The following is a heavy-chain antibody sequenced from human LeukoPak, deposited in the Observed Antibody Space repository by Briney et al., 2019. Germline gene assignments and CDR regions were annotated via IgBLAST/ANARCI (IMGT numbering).Heavy chain of an antibody. CDR3: AKDNRDYYIDY. CDR2: IQYNGNNK. J-gene: IGHJ4*02. D-gene: IGHD3-10*01. V-gene: IGHV3-30*02. CDR1: GFTFNNFG. Sequence: PGGSLRLSCAASGFTFNNFGMHWVRQAPGKGLEWVTFIQYNGNNKYYADSVKGRFTISRDNSKNTLCLQMNSLRAEDTAVYYCAKDNRDYYIDYWGQGTLVTVSS.